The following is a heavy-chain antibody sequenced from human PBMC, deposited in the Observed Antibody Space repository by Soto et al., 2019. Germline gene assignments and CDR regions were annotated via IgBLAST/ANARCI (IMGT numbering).Heavy chain of an antibody. CDR1: GFTFSHHE. D-gene: IGHD1-20*01. V-gene: IGHV3-30-3*01. CDR3: ARWARVTGTTNRGLDV. Sequence: GGSLRLSCAASGFTFSHHEMHWVRPTPGKGLEWLAVISDAGNNNNHADSVKGRFSISRDNSRNTLYLQMNSLRSRDTAIYFCARWARVTGTTNRGLDVWGQGTMVTVSS. J-gene: IGHJ6*02. CDR2: ISDAGNNN.